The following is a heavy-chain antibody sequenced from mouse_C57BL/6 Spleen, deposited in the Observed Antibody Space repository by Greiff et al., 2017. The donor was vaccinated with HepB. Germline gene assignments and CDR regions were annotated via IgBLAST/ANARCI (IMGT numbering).Heavy chain of an antibody. V-gene: IGHV5-6*01. Sequence: EVKLMESGGDLVKPGGSLKLSCAASGFTFSSYGMSWVRQTPDKRLEWVATISSGGSYTYYPDSVKGRFTISRDNAKNTLYLQMSSLKSEDTAMYYCARDHGGSSLDYWGQGTTLTVSS. CDR2: ISSGGSYT. CDR3: ARDHGGSSLDY. CDR1: GFTFSSYG. D-gene: IGHD1-1*01. J-gene: IGHJ2*01.